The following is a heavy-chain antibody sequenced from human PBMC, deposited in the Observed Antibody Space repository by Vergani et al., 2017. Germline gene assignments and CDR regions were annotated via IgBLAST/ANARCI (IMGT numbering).Heavy chain of an antibody. D-gene: IGHD2-8*01. CDR3: ARQSRDVFCTNGVCPLGY. J-gene: IGHJ4*02. CDR2: ISRSSSTI. CDR1: GSTLSSYA. V-gene: IGHV3-48*01. Sequence: EVQLVESGGGLVQPGGSPRLSCAASGSTLSSYAMNWVRQAPGKGLEWVSYISRSSSTIYYADSVKGRFTISRDNAKNSLHLQMNNLRAEDTAVYYCARQSRDVFCTNGVCPLGYWGQGALVTVSS.